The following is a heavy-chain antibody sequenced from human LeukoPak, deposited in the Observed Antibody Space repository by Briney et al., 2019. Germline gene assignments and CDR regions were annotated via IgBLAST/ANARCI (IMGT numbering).Heavy chain of an antibody. J-gene: IGHJ4*02. CDR1: GFTFSSYA. Sequence: TGGSLRLSCAASGFTFSSYAMSWVRQAPGKGLEWVSAISGSGGSTYYADSVKGRFTISRDNSKNTLYLQMNSLRAEDTAVYYCAKLEAVYSYGPLFDYWGEGTLVSVSS. CDR3: AKLEAVYSYGPLFDY. V-gene: IGHV3-23*01. CDR2: ISGSGGST. D-gene: IGHD5-18*01.